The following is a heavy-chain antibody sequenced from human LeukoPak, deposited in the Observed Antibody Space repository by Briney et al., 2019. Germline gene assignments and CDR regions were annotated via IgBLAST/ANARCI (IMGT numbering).Heavy chain of an antibody. CDR3: ARGRYCSADICSGGDAFDI. V-gene: IGHV4-4*07. CDR2: IYTRGST. CDR1: GGSINNY. Sequence: PSEALSLTCTVSGGSINNYWSWIRQPAGKGLEWIGRIYTRGSTNYNPSLKSRVTMSVDTSKNQFSLNLSSVTAADTAVYYCARGRYCSADICSGGDAFDIWGQGTMVSVSS. J-gene: IGHJ3*02. D-gene: IGHD2-15*01.